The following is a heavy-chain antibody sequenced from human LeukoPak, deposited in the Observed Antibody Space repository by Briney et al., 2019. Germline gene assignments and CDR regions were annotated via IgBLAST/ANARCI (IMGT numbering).Heavy chain of an antibody. CDR3: ARVVRANYYDSSCYFDY. CDR2: IYHSGST. Sequence: SEILSLTCTVSGYSISSGYYWGWIRQPPGKGLEWIGSIYHSGSTYYNPSLKSRVTISVDTSKNQFSLKLSSVTAADTAVYYCARVVRANYYDSSCYFDYWGQGTLVTVSS. J-gene: IGHJ4*02. D-gene: IGHD3-22*01. V-gene: IGHV4-38-2*02. CDR1: GYSISSGYY.